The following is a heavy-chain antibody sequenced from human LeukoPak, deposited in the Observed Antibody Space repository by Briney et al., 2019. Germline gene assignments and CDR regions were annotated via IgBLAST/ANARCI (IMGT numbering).Heavy chain of an antibody. CDR3: ARHVQQLVRVGGWFDP. V-gene: IGHV4-39*01. CDR1: GGSISSSSYY. CDR2: IYYSGST. D-gene: IGHD6-6*01. Sequence: ESSETLSLTCTVSGGSISSSSYYWGWIRQPPGKGLEWIGSIYYSGSTYYNPSLKSRVTISVDTSKNQFSLKLSSVTAADTAVYYCARHVQQLVRVGGWFDPWGQGTLVTVSS. J-gene: IGHJ5*02.